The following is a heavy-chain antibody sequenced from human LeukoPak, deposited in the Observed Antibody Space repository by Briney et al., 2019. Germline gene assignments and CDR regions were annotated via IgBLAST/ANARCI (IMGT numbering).Heavy chain of an antibody. CDR1: GFTFDDYA. J-gene: IGHJ4*02. CDR2: ISWNSGSI. D-gene: IGHD5-12*01. CDR3: AKDTDIVATSGGFDY. V-gene: IGHV3-9*01. Sequence: GGSLRLSCAASGFTFDDYAMHWVRQAPGKGLEWVSGISWNSGSIGYADSVKGRFTISRDNAKNSLYLQMNSLRAEDTALYYCAKDTDIVATSGGFDYWGQGTLVTVSS.